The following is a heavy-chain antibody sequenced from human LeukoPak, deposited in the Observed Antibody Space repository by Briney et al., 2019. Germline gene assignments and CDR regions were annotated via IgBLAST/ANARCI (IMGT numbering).Heavy chain of an antibody. Sequence: VASVKVSCTVSGYTLTELSMHWVRQAPGKGLEWMGGFDPEDGETIYAQKFQGRVTMTEDTSTDTAYMELSSLRSEDTAVYYCATSYGSGSYYNAGDAFDIWGQGTMVTVSS. D-gene: IGHD3-10*01. J-gene: IGHJ3*02. CDR2: FDPEDGET. CDR3: ATSYGSGSYYNAGDAFDI. CDR1: GYTLTELS. V-gene: IGHV1-24*01.